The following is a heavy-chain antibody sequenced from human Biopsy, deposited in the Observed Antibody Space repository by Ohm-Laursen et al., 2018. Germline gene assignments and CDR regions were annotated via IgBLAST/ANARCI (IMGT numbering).Heavy chain of an antibody. CDR1: GGSLSSYY. V-gene: IGHV4-4*07. J-gene: IGHJ4*02. Sequence: SETLSLTCAVSGGSLSSYYWSWIRQPAGKGLEWIGRIYSSGSTNYNPSLKSRVTLSMDTSKRQFSLRLSSVTAADTAVYYCALGGGSYVNFDYWGQGTLVTVSS. D-gene: IGHD1-26*01. CDR2: IYSSGST. CDR3: ALGGGSYVNFDY.